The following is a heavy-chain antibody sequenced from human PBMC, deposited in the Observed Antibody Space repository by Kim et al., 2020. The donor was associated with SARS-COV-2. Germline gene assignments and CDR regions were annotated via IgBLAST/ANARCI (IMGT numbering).Heavy chain of an antibody. J-gene: IGHJ2*01. Sequence: GGSVRLSCSASGFTFSSYDMHWVRQATGKGLEWVSAIGTAGDTYYPGSVKGRFTISRENAKNSLYLQMNSLRAGDTAVYYCARDVGGGWYFDLWGRGTLV. V-gene: IGHV3-13*01. CDR1: GFTFSSYD. D-gene: IGHD2-15*01. CDR3: ARDVGGGWYFDL. CDR2: IGTAGDT.